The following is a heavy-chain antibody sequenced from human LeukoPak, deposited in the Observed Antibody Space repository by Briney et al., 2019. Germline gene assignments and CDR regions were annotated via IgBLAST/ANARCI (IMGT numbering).Heavy chain of an antibody. Sequence: PGGSLRLSCAASGFHFSTYGMHWVRQAPGKALEWVALMWYDGSNEYYGDSVKGRFIISRDNSRNTLYLQMSSLRVEDTAVYYCVRDLDQNDFWSGYWPDAADSWGQGTMVFVSS. CDR1: GFHFSTYG. V-gene: IGHV3-33*01. J-gene: IGHJ3*02. D-gene: IGHD3-3*01. CDR2: MWYDGSNE. CDR3: VRDLDQNDFWSGYWPDAADS.